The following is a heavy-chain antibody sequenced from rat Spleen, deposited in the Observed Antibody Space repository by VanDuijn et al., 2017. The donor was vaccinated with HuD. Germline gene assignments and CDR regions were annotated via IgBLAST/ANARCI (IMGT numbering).Heavy chain of an antibody. CDR1: GFTFSDYY. J-gene: IGHJ2*01. CDR3: TRMRHYFDY. V-gene: IGHV5-17*01. CDR2: ISYDGSST. Sequence: EVQLVESGGGLVQPGRSLKLSCAASGFTFSDYYMAWVRQAPTKGLEWVATISYDGSSTYYPDSVKGRFIISRDNANSTLYLQMNSLRSEDTATYYCTRMRHYFDYWGQGVMVTVSS.